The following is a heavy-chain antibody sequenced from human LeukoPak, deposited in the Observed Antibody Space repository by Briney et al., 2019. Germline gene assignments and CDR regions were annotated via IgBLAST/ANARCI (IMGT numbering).Heavy chain of an antibody. CDR1: GGTFSSYA. D-gene: IGHD3-22*01. CDR3: ARGSNYYDSSGFNWFDP. Sequence: ASVKVSCKASGGTFSSYAISWVRQAPGQGLEWMGGIIPIFGTANYAQKFQGRVTITADKSTSTAYMELSSLRSEDMAVYYCARGSNYYDSSGFNWFDPWGQGTLVTVSS. J-gene: IGHJ5*02. V-gene: IGHV1-69*06. CDR2: IIPIFGTA.